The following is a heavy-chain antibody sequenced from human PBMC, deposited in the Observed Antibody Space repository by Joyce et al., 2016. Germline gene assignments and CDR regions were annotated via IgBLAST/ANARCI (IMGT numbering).Heavy chain of an antibody. CDR3: ARSQWLAPLMY. CDR1: SGPFSGFF. D-gene: IGHD6-19*01. J-gene: IGHJ4*02. CDR2: ITNSGAT. Sequence: QVQLQQWRAGLLKTSETLSLTCAVYSGPFSGFFWSWVRQPPGKGLEWIGDITNSGATHYNPSLKSRLTMSVDTSRKEFSLKLSSVTVADTAIYYCARSQWLAPLMYWGQGTPVTVSS. V-gene: IGHV4-34*02.